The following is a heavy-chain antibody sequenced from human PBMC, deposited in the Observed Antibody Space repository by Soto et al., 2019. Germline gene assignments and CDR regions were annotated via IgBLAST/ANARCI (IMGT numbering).Heavy chain of an antibody. CDR1: GGSFSGYY. J-gene: IGHJ5*02. CDR2: INHSGST. CDR3: ARGRAFRNWFDP. Sequence: QVQLQQWGAGLLKPSETLSLICAVYGGSFSGYYWSWIRQPPGKGLEWIGEINHSGSTNYNPSLKSRDTISVDTSKNQFSLKLSSVTAADTAVYYCARGRAFRNWFDPWGQGTLVTVSS. V-gene: IGHV4-34*01.